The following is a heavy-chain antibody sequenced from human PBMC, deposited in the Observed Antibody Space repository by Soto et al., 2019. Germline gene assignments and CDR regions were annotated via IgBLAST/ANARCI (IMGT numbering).Heavy chain of an antibody. D-gene: IGHD3-22*01. CDR3: ARDLDYYDSSGYYPPWFDP. V-gene: IGHV1-69*13. CDR1: GGTFSSYA. CDR2: IIPIFGTA. J-gene: IGHJ5*02. Sequence: ASVKVSCKASGGTFSSYAISWVRQAPGQGLEWMGGIIPIFGTANYAQKFQGRVTITADESTSTAYMELSSLRSEDTAVYYCARDLDYYDSSGYYPPWFDPWGQGTLVTVSS.